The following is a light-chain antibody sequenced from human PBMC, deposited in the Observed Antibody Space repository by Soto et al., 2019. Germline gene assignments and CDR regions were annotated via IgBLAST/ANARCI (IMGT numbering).Light chain of an antibody. CDR3: RQSYSTPLT. Sequence: DIQMTQSPSSLSASVGDRVTITCRASQSISSYLNWYQQKPGKAPKLLIYAASSLQSRVPSRFSGSGSGTEVTRTISSLRPEDFPTYYCRQSYSTPLTFGGRTKVQIK. V-gene: IGKV1-39*01. J-gene: IGKJ4*01. CDR1: QSISSY. CDR2: AAS.